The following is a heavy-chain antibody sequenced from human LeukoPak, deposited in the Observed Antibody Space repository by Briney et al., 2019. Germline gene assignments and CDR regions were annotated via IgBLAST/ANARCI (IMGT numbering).Heavy chain of an antibody. CDR2: IYSSGSP. J-gene: IGHJ4*02. Sequence: SETLSLTCTVSGDSISSNNYLWAWIRQPPGKGLEWIGNIYSSGSPYYNPSLQSRVTISLDTSKNQFSLKLSSVTAADTAVYYCAREGYYPADYWGQGTLVTVSS. CDR3: AREGYYPADY. CDR1: GDSISSNNYL. V-gene: IGHV4-39*07. D-gene: IGHD3-3*01.